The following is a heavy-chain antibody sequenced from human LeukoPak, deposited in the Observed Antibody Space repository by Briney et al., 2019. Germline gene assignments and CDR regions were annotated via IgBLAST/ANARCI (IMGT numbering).Heavy chain of an antibody. Sequence: PSETLSLTCTVSGGPLSSGDYYWSWIRQPPGKGLEWIGYIYYSGSTNYNPSLKSRVTISVDTSKNQFSLKLSSVTAADTAVYYCASGKLWFGEGGLDYWGQGTLVTVSS. D-gene: IGHD3-10*01. J-gene: IGHJ4*02. CDR3: ASGKLWFGEGGLDY. CDR1: GGPLSSGDYY. CDR2: IYYSGST. V-gene: IGHV4-61*08.